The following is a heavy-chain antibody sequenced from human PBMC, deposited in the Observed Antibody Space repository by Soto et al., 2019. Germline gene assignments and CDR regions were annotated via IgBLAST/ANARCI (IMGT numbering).Heavy chain of an antibody. CDR3: ASAAREYYYYGMDV. V-gene: IGHV3-23*01. J-gene: IGHJ6*02. CDR1: GFTFSSYA. CDR2: ISGSGGST. Sequence: GGSLRLSCAASGFTFSSYAMSWVCQAPGKGLEGVSGISGSGGSTYYADSVKGRFTISRDNSKNTLYLQMNSLRAEDTAVYYCASAAREYYYYGMDVWGQGTTVTVSS.